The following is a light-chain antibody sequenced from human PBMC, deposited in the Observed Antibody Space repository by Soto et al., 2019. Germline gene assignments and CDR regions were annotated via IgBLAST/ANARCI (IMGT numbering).Light chain of an antibody. J-gene: IGKJ1*01. Sequence: IQMTQSPSSLSASVGDRVTITCRATQNVGKYLAWYQQKPGKVPELLIYDASTLQSGVPSRFTGSGSGTDFTLTISSLQPEDVGTYYCQNCNSVPATF. CDR1: QNVGKY. CDR2: DAS. CDR3: QNCNSVPAT. V-gene: IGKV1-27*01.